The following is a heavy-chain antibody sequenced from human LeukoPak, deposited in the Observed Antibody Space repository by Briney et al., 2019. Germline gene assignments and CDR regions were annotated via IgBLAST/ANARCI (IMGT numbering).Heavy chain of an antibody. D-gene: IGHD3-9*01. Sequence: GGSLRLSCAASGFTLSDYWMHWVRQVPGEGPVWVSHINGDGRSTTYADSVKGRFTISRDNAKNTIFLQMTSLRDEDTAVYYCTRGGLTGQMAAFDYWGQGALVTVSS. V-gene: IGHV3-74*01. CDR3: TRGGLTGQMAAFDY. CDR1: GFTLSDYW. J-gene: IGHJ4*02. CDR2: INGDGRST.